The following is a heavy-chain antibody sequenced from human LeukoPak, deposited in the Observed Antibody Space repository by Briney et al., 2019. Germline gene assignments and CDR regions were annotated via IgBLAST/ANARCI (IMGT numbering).Heavy chain of an antibody. Sequence: KSGGSLRLSCAASGFTFSSYWMSWVRQAPGKGLEWVSSISSSSSYIYYADSVKGRFTISRDNAKNSLYLQMNSLRAEDTAVYYCARDNSYGSLREEYYYGMDVWGQGTTVTVSS. V-gene: IGHV3-21*01. CDR3: ARDNSYGSLREEYYYGMDV. CDR2: ISSSSSYI. J-gene: IGHJ6*02. CDR1: GFTFSSYW. D-gene: IGHD5-18*01.